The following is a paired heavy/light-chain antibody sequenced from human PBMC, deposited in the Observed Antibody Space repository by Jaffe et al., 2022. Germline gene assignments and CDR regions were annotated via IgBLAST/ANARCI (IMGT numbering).Heavy chain of an antibody. J-gene: IGHJ3*02. Sequence: EVQLVESGGGLVKPGGSLRLSCEASGFTFSRYSMNWVRQAPGKGLEWLSSISTTSVHIYDADSVRGRFTISRDNAKNSLYLQMNSLSAEDTAVYYCSRGSMVSQREDTFDIWGQGTMVTVSS. CDR1: GFTFSRYS. D-gene: IGHD2-8*01. CDR3: SRGSMVSQREDTFDI. V-gene: IGHV3-21*01. CDR2: ISTTSVHI.
Light chain of an antibody. V-gene: IGLV1-47*01. CDR1: SSSIGSNY. CDR3: AAWDDSLSGRV. CDR2: KNN. J-gene: IGLJ2*01. Sequence: QSVLTQAPSASGTPGQRVTISCSGSSSSIGSNYVYWYQQIPGTAPKLLIYKNNQRPSGVPDRFSGSKSGTSASLAISGLRSEDEADYYCAAWDDSLSGRVFGGGTKLTVL.